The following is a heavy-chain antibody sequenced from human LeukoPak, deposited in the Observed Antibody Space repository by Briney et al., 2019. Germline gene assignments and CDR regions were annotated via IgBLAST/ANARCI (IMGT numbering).Heavy chain of an antibody. V-gene: IGHV3-48*01. CDR2: ISSSSSTI. D-gene: IGHD1-14*01. J-gene: IGHJ3*02. CDR1: GFTVSSNY. CDR3: AGGSGDAFDI. Sequence: PGGSLRLSCAASGFTVSSNYMSWVRQAPGKGLEWVSYISSSSSTIYYADSVKGRFTISRDSAKNSLYLQMNSLRAEDTAVYYCAGGSGDAFDIWGQGTMVTVSS.